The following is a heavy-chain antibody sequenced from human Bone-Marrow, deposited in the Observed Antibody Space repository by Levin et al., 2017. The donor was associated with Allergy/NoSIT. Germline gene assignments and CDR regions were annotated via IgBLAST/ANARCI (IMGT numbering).Heavy chain of an antibody. V-gene: IGHV3-43*01. Sequence: LSLTCAASGFTFDDYTMHWVRQAPGKGLEWVSLISWDGGSTYYADSLKGRFTVSRDNSKNSLFLQMNSLRTEDTALYYCVKDQYCTSTSCPLHYYYGMDVWGQGTTVTVSS. CDR1: GFTFDDYT. J-gene: IGHJ6*02. D-gene: IGHD2-2*01. CDR2: ISWDGGST. CDR3: VKDQYCTSTSCPLHYYYGMDV.